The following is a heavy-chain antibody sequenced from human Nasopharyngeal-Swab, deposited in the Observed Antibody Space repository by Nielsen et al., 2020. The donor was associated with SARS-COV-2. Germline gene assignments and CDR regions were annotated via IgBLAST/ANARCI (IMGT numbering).Heavy chain of an antibody. CDR1: GGSISSGGYY. D-gene: IGHD3-22*01. CDR3: ASSYDSSGYGWFDP. J-gene: IGHJ5*02. V-gene: IGHV4-31*03. CDR2: IYYSGST. Sequence: SETLSLTCTVSGGSISSGGYYWSWIRQHPGKGLEWIGYIYYSGSTYYNPSLKSRVTISVDTSKNQFSLKLSSVTAADTAVYYCASSYDSSGYGWFDPWGQGTLVTVSS.